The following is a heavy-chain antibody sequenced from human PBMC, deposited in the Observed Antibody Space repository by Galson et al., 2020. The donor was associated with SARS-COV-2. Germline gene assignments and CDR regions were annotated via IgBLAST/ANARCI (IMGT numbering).Heavy chain of an antibody. V-gene: IGHV4-31*03. CDR2: IYYTRSA. CDR3: ARIVQQWVIPWFDP. D-gene: IGHD6-19*01. J-gene: IGHJ5*02. CDR1: GDSFSGGTYY. Sequence: ETSETLSLTCTVSGDSFSGGTYYWSWIRQHPEKGLEWIGYIYYTRSAFYNPSLESRATMSVDPAKNQFPLKVRSVTAADTAVYYCARIVQQWVIPWFDPWGQGTLVTGSS.